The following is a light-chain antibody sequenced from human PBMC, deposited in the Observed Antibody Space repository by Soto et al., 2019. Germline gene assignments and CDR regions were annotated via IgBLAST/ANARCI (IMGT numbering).Light chain of an antibody. CDR3: QQSNHWPRT. J-gene: IGKJ1*01. V-gene: IGKV3-11*01. CDR1: QSVSSY. Sequence: EIVFTQSPATLSFSPGERATLSCRASQSVSSYLAWYQQKPGQAPRLLIYDASNRATGIPARFSVNVYGTLGTLNISSLQSEDGSVDEGQQSNHWPRTFGQGTKVDIK. CDR2: DAS.